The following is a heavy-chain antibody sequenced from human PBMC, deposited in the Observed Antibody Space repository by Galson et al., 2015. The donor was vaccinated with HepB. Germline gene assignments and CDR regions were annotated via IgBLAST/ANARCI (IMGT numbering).Heavy chain of an antibody. Sequence: SVKVSCKASGYSFTDYCLHWVQQAPVQGLEWMGWIKSNSGDTNYAQKFQGRVTMTRDTSISTAYMELSRLRFDDTALYYCARLRIRQFTYGYGFDPWGQGILMTVSS. V-gene: IGHV1-2*02. D-gene: IGHD5-24*01. CDR2: IKSNSGDT. CDR1: GYSFTDYC. CDR3: ARLRIRQFTYGYGFDP. J-gene: IGHJ5*02.